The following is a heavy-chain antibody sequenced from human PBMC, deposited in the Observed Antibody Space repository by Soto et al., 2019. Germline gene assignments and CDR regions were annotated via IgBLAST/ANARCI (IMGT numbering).Heavy chain of an antibody. J-gene: IGHJ4*02. V-gene: IGHV3-21*01. D-gene: IGHD4-17*01. CDR2: ISSSSSYI. CDR1: GFTFGSYS. Sequence: EVQLVESGGGLVKPGGSLRLSCAASGFTFGSYSMNWVRQAPGKGLEWVSSISSSSSYIYYADSVKGRFTISRDNAKNSLYLQMNSLRAEDTAVYYCARAGHYGDYVENYWGQGTLVTVSS. CDR3: ARAGHYGDYVENY.